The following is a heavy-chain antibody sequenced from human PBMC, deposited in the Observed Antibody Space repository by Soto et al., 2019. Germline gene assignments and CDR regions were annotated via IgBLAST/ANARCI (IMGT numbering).Heavy chain of an antibody. Sequence: GASVKVSCKASGYTFTGYYMHWVRQAPGQGLEWMGWINPNSGGTNYAQKFQGWVTMTRDTSISTAYMELNSLKTEDTAVYYCARVDSSWVLDAWGQGTLVTVSS. J-gene: IGHJ5*02. CDR2: INPNSGGT. CDR3: ARVDSSWVLDA. V-gene: IGHV1-2*04. CDR1: GYTFTGYY. D-gene: IGHD3-10*01.